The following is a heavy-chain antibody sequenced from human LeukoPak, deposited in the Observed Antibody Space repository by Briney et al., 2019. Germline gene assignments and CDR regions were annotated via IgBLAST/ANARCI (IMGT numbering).Heavy chain of an antibody. CDR1: GYSLTTYY. CDR3: ATGYCSGGSCYLFQH. D-gene: IGHD2-15*01. CDR2: INPSGGGT. Sequence: ASVKVSCKASGYSLTTYYMHWVRQAPGQGLEWMAIINPSGGGTKYAQKFQGRVTMTRDTSTSTVYMELSSLRSEDTAVYYCATGYCSGGSCYLFQHWGQGTLVTVSS. V-gene: IGHV1-46*01. J-gene: IGHJ1*01.